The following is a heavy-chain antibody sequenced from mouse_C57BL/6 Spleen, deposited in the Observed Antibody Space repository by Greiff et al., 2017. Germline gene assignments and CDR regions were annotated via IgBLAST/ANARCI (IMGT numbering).Heavy chain of an antibody. Sequence: VQLQQSGAELVKPGASVKLSCTASGFNIKDYYMHWVKQRTEQGLEWIGRSDPEDGETKYDPKFKGKATITADTSSNTAYLQLSSLTSEYTAVYSCARVSDGYYGGFDYWGQGTPLTVSS. D-gene: IGHD2-3*01. V-gene: IGHV14-2*01. J-gene: IGHJ2*01. CDR2: SDPEDGET. CDR1: GFNIKDYY. CDR3: ARVSDGYYGGFDY.